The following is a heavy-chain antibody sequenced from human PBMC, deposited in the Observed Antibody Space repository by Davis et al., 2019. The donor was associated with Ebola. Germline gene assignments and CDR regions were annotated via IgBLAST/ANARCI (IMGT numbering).Heavy chain of an antibody. D-gene: IGHD6-25*01. CDR2: IYYSGSA. Sequence: PSETLSLTCTVSGASISSSSYYWGWIRQPPGKRLEWIGSIYYSGSAYYNPSLKSRVTISVDTSKNQFSLKLNSVTASDTAVYYCARRGVERQRSGFDPWGQGTLVTVSS. CDR1: GASISSSSYY. CDR3: ARRGVERQRSGFDP. J-gene: IGHJ5*02. V-gene: IGHV4-39*01.